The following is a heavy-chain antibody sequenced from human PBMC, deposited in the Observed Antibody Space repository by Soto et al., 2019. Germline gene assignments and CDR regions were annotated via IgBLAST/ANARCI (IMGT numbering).Heavy chain of an antibody. D-gene: IGHD4-4*01. CDR1: GFTVSNNY. Sequence: HPGGSLRLSCAVSGFTVSNNYMSWVRQAPGKGLEWVSAISGSGGSTYYADSVKGRFTISRDHSKNTLYLQMNSLRAEDTAVYYCAKVTTGYYYYYYGMDVWGQGTTVTVSS. CDR3: AKVTTGYYYYYYGMDV. J-gene: IGHJ6*02. CDR2: ISGSGGST. V-gene: IGHV3-23*01.